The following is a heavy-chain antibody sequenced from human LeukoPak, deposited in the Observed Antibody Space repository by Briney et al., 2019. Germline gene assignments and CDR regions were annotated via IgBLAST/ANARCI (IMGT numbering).Heavy chain of an antibody. CDR3: AREEDYGDYVQDYYYYGMDV. Sequence: GGSLRLSCAASGFTVSSNYMSWVRQAPGKGLEWVSVIYSGGSTYYADSVKGRFTIPRDNSKNTLYLQMNSLRAEDTAVYYCAREEDYGDYVQDYYYYGMDVWGQGSTVTVSS. D-gene: IGHD4-17*01. CDR2: IYSGGST. V-gene: IGHV3-66*01. CDR1: GFTVSSNY. J-gene: IGHJ6*02.